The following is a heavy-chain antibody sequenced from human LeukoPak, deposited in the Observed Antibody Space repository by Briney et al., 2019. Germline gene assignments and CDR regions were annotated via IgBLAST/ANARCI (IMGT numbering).Heavy chain of an antibody. CDR2: ISSGASTI. CDR3: ARLSETDY. CDR1: GFTFSTCE. J-gene: IGHJ4*02. D-gene: IGHD1-26*01. V-gene: IGHV3-48*03. Sequence: GSLRLSCAASGFTFSTCEMDWVRQAPGKGLEWVSYISSGASTIYYADSVKGRFTISRDNAKNSLYLQMNSLRAEDTAVYYCARLSETDYWGQGTLVTVSS.